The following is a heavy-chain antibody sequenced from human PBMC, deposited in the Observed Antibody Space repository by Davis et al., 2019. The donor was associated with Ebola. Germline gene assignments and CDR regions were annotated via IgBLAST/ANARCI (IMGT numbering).Heavy chain of an antibody. Sequence: GSLRLSCTVSGGSISSYYWGWIRQPPGKGLEWIGEIYHSGSTNYNPSLKSRVTISVDKSKNQFSLKLSSVTAADTAVYYCARAADYDILTSGWFDPWGQGTLVTVSS. V-gene: IGHV4-59*12. J-gene: IGHJ5*02. CDR1: GGSISSYY. D-gene: IGHD3-9*01. CDR2: IYHSGST. CDR3: ARAADYDILTSGWFDP.